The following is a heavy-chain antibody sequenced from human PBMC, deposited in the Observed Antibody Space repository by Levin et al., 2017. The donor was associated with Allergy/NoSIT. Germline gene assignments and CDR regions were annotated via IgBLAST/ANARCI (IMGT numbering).Heavy chain of an antibody. V-gene: IGHV2-5*02. J-gene: IGHJ4*02. CDR1: GFSLSTTGVG. D-gene: IGHD3-10*01. CDR2: IYWDDDK. CDR3: AHAAGSGSYNKFDN. Sequence: QTLSLTCTFSGFSLSTTGVGVGWIRQPPGKALEWLALIYWDDDKRYSPSLKNRLTITKDTFKNQVVLTMTNMDPVDTATYFCAHAAGSGSYNKFDNWGQGTLVTVSS.